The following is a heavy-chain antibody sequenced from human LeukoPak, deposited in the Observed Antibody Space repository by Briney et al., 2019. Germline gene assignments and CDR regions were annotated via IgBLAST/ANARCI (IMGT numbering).Heavy chain of an antibody. J-gene: IGHJ3*02. CDR1: GGSISSGGYS. CDR3: AHGGSGNGPGAFDI. Sequence: SQTLSLTCAVSGGSISSGGYSWSWIRQPPGKGLEWIGYIYHSGSTYYNPSLKSRVTISVGRSKNQFSLKLSSVTAADTAVYYCAHGGSGNGPGAFDIWGQGTMVTVSS. D-gene: IGHD3-10*01. V-gene: IGHV4-30-2*01. CDR2: IYHSGST.